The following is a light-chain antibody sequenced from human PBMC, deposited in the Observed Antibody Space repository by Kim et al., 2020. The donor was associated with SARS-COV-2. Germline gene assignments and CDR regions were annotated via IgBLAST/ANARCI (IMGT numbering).Light chain of an antibody. CDR2: YDS. CDR3: QVWDSSSDHRVV. Sequence: SSELTQPPSVSVAPGKTARVSCGGNSIGSKSVHWYQQKSGQAPVLVISYDSDRPSGIPERFSGSNSGNTATLTISRVEAGDEADYYCQVWDSSSDHRVVFGGGTKVTVL. J-gene: IGLJ2*01. V-gene: IGLV3-21*04. CDR1: SIGSKS.